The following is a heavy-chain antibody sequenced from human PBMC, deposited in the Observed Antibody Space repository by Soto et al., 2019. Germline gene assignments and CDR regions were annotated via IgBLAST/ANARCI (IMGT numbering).Heavy chain of an antibody. V-gene: IGHV1-46*01. D-gene: IGHD6-6*01. CDR3: AREVVETSSLWLDP. CDR1: GFTFTSYH. Sequence: GASVKVSCKTFGFTFTSYHMHWVRQAPGQGLEWMGKIDPYSGGTTYAQKFKGRVTMTRDTSTDTLFFELTSLKSEDTAVYYCAREVVETSSLWLDPWGQGTLVTVSS. J-gene: IGHJ5*02. CDR2: IDPYSGGT.